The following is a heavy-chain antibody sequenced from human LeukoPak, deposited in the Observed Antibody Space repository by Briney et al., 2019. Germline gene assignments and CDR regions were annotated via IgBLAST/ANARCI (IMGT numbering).Heavy chain of an antibody. D-gene: IGHD2-2*01. CDR3: ARFSSTSSFDY. CDR1: GGSISSYY. CDR2: IYYSGST. J-gene: IGHJ4*02. Sequence: PETLSLTCTVSGGSISSYYWSWIRQPPGKGLEWIGYIYYSGSTNYNPSLKSRVTISVDTSKNQFSLKLSSVTAADTAVYYCARFSSTSSFDYWGQGTLVTVSS. V-gene: IGHV4-59*01.